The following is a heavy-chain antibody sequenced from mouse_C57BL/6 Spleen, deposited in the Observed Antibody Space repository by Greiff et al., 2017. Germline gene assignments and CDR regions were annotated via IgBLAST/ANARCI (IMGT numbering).Heavy chain of an antibody. CDR2: IHPNSGST. J-gene: IGHJ4*01. CDR1: GYTFTSYW. Sequence: VQLQQPGAELVKPGASVKLSCKASGYTFTSYWMHWVKQRPGQGLEWIGMIHPNSGSTNYNEKFKSKATLTVDKSSSTAYMQLSSLTSEDSAVYYCALYGNYEYYAMDYWGQGTSVTVSS. CDR3: ALYGNYEYYAMDY. V-gene: IGHV1-64*01. D-gene: IGHD2-1*01.